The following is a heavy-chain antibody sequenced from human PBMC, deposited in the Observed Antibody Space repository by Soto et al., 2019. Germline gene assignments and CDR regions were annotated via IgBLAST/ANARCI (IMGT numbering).Heavy chain of an antibody. D-gene: IGHD4-17*01. CDR1: GGSVSSGDYY. V-gene: IGHV4-30-4*01. CDR3: AREDTTVSSIDK. J-gene: IGHJ4*01. Sequence: PSETLSLTCTVSGGSVSSGDYYWNWIRQPPGKGLEWIGYIYYSGTTHYNPSLKSRITLSVYTSKNQFSLNLSSVTAADTAVYYCAREDTTVSSIDKWGQGTMLTV. CDR2: IYYSGTT.